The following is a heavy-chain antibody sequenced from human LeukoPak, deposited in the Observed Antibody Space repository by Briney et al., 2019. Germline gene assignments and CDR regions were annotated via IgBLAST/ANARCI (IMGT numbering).Heavy chain of an antibody. CDR3: VLWVRGGFAFDY. D-gene: IGHD5-18*01. J-gene: IGHJ4*02. CDR2: IYTSGST. CDR1: GGSISSYY. Sequence: SETLSLTCTVSGGSISSYYWSWIRQPAGKGLEWIGRIYTSGSTNYNPSLKSRVTMSVDASKNQFSLKLSSVTAADTAVYYCVLWVRGGFAFDYWGQGTLVTVSS. V-gene: IGHV4-4*07.